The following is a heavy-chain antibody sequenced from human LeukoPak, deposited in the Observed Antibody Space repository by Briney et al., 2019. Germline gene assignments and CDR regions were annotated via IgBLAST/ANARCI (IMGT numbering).Heavy chain of an antibody. J-gene: IGHJ3*02. D-gene: IGHD3-3*01. Sequence: GGSLRLSCAASGFTFNNYNMNWVRQAPGKALEWVSSITSSGTYIFYADSVKGRFTISRDSTTNSLYLQMNSLRAEDTAVYYCARDTDDFQGLDIWGLGTMVTVSS. V-gene: IGHV3-21*01. CDR3: ARDTDDFQGLDI. CDR1: GFTFNNYN. CDR2: ITSSGTYI.